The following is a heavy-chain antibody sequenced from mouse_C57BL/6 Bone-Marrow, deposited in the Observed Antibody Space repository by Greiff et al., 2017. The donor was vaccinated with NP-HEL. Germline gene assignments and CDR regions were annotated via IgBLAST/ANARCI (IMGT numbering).Heavy chain of an antibody. CDR3: ARIYYYGSKNAMDY. CDR1: GYTFTGYW. J-gene: IGHJ4*01. D-gene: IGHD1-1*01. CDR2: ILPGSGST. V-gene: IGHV1-9*01. Sequence: VQLQQSGAELMKPGASVKLSCKATGYTFTGYWIEWVKQRPGHGLEWIGEILPGSGSTNYNEKFKSKATLTVDTSSSTAYMQLSSLTSEDSAVYYCARIYYYGSKNAMDYWGQGTSVTVSS.